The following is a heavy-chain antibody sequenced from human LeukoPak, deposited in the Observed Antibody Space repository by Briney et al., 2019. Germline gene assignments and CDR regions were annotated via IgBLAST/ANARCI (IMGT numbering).Heavy chain of an antibody. CDR1: GFTFSSYW. CDR2: INSDGSST. D-gene: IGHD4-17*01. V-gene: IGHV3-74*01. J-gene: IGHJ5*02. CDR3: ARAWNGDYGRFDP. Sequence: GGSLRLSCAASGFTFSSYWMYWVRQVPGKGLVWVSRINSDGSSTSYADSVKGRFTISRDNAKNTLYLQMNSLRAEDTAVYYCARAWNGDYGRFDPWGQGTLATVPS.